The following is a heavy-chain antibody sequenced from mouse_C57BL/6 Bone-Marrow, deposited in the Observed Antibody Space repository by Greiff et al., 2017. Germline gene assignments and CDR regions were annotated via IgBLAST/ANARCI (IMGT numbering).Heavy chain of an antibody. CDR2: ITPNNGGT. D-gene: IGHD2-4*01. V-gene: IGHV1-18*01. Sequence: EVQLQQSGPELVKPGASVTIPCKASGYTFTDYNMDWVKQSHGKSLEWIGDITPNNGGTIYNQKFKGKATLTVDKSSSTAYMELRSLTSEDTAVYYCARPLHDYDGGAWFAYWGQGTLVTVSA. J-gene: IGHJ3*01. CDR3: ARPLHDYDGGAWFAY. CDR1: GYTFTDYN.